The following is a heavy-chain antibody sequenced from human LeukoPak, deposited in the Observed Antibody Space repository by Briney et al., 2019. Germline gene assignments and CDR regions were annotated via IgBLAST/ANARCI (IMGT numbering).Heavy chain of an antibody. J-gene: IGHJ5*02. D-gene: IGHD2-2*01. Sequence: SQTLSLTCAISGDSVSSNNVTWNWIRQSPSRGLEWLGRTYYRSTWYNDYAVSVRGRITVNPDTSKNQFSLRLNSVTPEDTAVYYCARRLTQYDCFDPWGQGILVTVSS. V-gene: IGHV6-1*01. CDR1: GDSVSSNNVT. CDR3: ARRLTQYDCFDP. CDR2: TYYRSTWYN.